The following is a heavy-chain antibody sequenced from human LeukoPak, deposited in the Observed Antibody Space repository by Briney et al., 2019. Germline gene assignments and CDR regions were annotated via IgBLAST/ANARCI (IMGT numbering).Heavy chain of an antibody. V-gene: IGHV3-66*01. D-gene: IGHD6-19*01. CDR2: IYAGGAT. J-gene: IGHJ4*02. Sequence: GGSLRLSCAASGFTVSGTYMNWVRQGPGKGLEWVSVIYAGGATFYADSVKGRFTISRDSSKNTLYLQMNSLRAEDTAVYYCARGVSSGWYGDYWGQGTLVTVSS. CDR3: ARGVSSGWYGDY. CDR1: GFTVSGTY.